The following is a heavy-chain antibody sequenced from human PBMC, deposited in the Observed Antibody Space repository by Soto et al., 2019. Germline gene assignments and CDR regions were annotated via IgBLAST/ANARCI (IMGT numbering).Heavy chain of an antibody. CDR3: TRRPKAADIRVGLLEF. D-gene: IGHD6-25*01. Sequence: EVKLVESGGGLVKPGGSLRLSCAASGFSFKDAWMNWVRQAPGKGLEWVGRIKSVADGGTTEYAAPVNGRFSISRDDSTFTIFLQMNSLQTEDTAVYYCTRRPKAADIRVGLLEFWGRGTLVTVSA. J-gene: IGHJ4*02. CDR1: GFSFKDAW. V-gene: IGHV3-15*07. CDR2: IKSVADGGTT.